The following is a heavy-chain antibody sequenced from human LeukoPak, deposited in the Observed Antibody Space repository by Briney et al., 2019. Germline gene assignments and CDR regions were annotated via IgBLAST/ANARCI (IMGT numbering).Heavy chain of an antibody. CDR1: GGSFSGYY. Sequence: SETLSLTCAVYGGSFSGYYWSWIRQPPGKGLEWIGEINHSGSTNYNPSLKGRVTISVDTSKNQFSLKLSSVTAADTAVYYCARADGDYVDWFDPRGQGTLVTVSS. CDR2: INHSGST. D-gene: IGHD4-17*01. J-gene: IGHJ5*02. CDR3: ARADGDYVDWFDP. V-gene: IGHV4-34*01.